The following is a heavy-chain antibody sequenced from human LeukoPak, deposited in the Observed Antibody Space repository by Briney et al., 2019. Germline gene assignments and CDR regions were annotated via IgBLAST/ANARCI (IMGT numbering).Heavy chain of an antibody. Sequence: GGSLRLSCAASGFTVSSNYMSWVRQAPGKGLEWVSVIYSGGSTYYADSVKGRFTISRDNSKNTLYLQMNSLRAEDTAVYYCARALHSSGWSDFDLWGRGTLVTVSS. CDR3: ARALHSSGWSDFDL. V-gene: IGHV3-53*01. J-gene: IGHJ2*01. CDR1: GFTVSSNY. CDR2: IYSGGST. D-gene: IGHD6-19*01.